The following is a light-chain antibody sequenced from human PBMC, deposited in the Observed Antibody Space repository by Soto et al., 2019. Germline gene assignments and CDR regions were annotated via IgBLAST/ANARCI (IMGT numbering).Light chain of an antibody. CDR3: QSYDSSLSLYV. CDR2: GNS. CDR1: SSNTGAGYA. Sequence: QSVLTQPPSVSGAPGQRVTISCTGSSSNTGAGYAVHWYQQLPGTAPRVLIYGNSNRPSGVPDRFSGSKSGTSASLAITGLQAEDEADYYCQSYDSSLSLYVFGAGTQLTVL. V-gene: IGLV1-40*01. J-gene: IGLJ1*01.